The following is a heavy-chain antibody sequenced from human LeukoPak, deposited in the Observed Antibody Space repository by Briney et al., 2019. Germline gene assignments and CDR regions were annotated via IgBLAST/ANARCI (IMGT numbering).Heavy chain of an antibody. CDR2: MNPNSGNT. Sequence: GASVKVSCKASGYTFTGYYMHWVRQATGQGLEWMGWMNPNSGNTGYAQKFQGRVTMTRNTSISTAYMELSSLRSEDTAVYYCARVGNWFDPWGQGTLVTVSS. J-gene: IGHJ5*02. CDR1: GYTFTGYY. V-gene: IGHV1-8*02. D-gene: IGHD3-10*01. CDR3: ARVGNWFDP.